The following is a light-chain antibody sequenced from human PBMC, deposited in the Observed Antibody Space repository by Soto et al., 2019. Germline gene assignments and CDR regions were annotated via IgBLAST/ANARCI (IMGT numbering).Light chain of an antibody. J-gene: IGLJ1*01. V-gene: IGLV1-40*01. CDR1: SSNIGAGYD. Sequence: QSVLRHPPAVSWAPGDRVTISCTGSSSNIGAGYDVHWYQQLPGTAPKLLIYDNSNRPSGVPDRFSGSKSGTSASLAITGLQAEDEADYYCQSYDSSLIGYVFGNGTKVTVL. CDR3: QSYDSSLIGYV. CDR2: DNS.